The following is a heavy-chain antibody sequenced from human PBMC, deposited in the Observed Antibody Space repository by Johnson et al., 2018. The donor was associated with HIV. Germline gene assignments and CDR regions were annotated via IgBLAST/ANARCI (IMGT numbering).Heavy chain of an antibody. CDR2: ISYDGSDK. CDR3: ARVRPPGLLDAIDI. J-gene: IGHJ3*02. CDR1: GFTFSSYA. Sequence: QVQLVESGGGVVQPGRSLRLSCAASGFTFSSYAMHWVRQAPAKGLEWVAAISYDGSDKYHADSVKGRFTISRDSSKNTLYLQMNSLRAEDTAVYHCARVRPPGLLDAIDIWGQGTMVTVSS. V-gene: IGHV3-30*04.